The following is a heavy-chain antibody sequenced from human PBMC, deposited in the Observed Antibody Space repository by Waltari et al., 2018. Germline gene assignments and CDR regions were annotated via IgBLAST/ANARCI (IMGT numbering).Heavy chain of an antibody. V-gene: IGHV3-23*01. CDR3: AKDLSSSE. Sequence: EVLLLESGGGFVQPGGSRRLSCAASGFTFSSTAMGWVRQAPGKGLEWVSTISGSGENTYYADSVKGRFSISRDNSKNTLSLQMNSLRAEDTARYFCAKDLSSSEGGQGTLVTVSS. D-gene: IGHD6-25*01. J-gene: IGHJ4*02. CDR2: ISGSGENT. CDR1: GFTFSSTA.